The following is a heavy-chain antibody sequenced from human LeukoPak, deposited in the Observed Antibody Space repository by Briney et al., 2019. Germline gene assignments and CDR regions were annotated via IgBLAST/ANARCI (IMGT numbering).Heavy chain of an antibody. J-gene: IGHJ2*01. D-gene: IGHD3/OR15-3a*01. V-gene: IGHV3-23*01. CDR3: AKDWTGTKPFDL. Sequence: GGTLRLSCAASGFTFSSYGMSWVRQAPGKGLEWVSAISGSGGSTYYADSVKGRFTISRDNSKNTLYLQMNSLRAEDTAVYYCAKDWTGTKPFDLWGRGTLVTVSS. CDR1: GFTFSSYG. CDR2: ISGSGGST.